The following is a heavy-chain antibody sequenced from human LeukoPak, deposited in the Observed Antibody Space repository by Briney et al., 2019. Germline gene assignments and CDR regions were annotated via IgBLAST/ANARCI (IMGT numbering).Heavy chain of an antibody. V-gene: IGHV3-23*01. CDR2: ISGNGGGT. Sequence: GGSLRLSCAASGLTFSSYAMSWVRQAPGKGLEWVSGISGNGGGTYYADSVKGRFTISRDNAKSTLYLQMNSLRAEDTAVYYCARGGPIDYWGQGTLVTVSS. CDR3: ARGGPIDY. CDR1: GLTFSSYA. J-gene: IGHJ4*02.